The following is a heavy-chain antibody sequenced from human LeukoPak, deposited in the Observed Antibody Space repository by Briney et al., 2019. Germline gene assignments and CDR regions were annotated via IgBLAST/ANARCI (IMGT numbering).Heavy chain of an antibody. J-gene: IGHJ4*02. CDR2: ISYDGSNK. D-gene: IGHD3-3*01. CDR3: AKGLRSFDFWSGPIDY. V-gene: IGHV3-30-3*01. CDR1: GFTFSSYA. Sequence: GGSLRLSCAASGFTFSSYAMHWVRQAPGKGLEWVAVISYDGSNKYYADSVKGRFTISRDNSKNTLYLQMNSLRAEDTAVYNCAKGLRSFDFWSGPIDYWGQGTLVTVSS.